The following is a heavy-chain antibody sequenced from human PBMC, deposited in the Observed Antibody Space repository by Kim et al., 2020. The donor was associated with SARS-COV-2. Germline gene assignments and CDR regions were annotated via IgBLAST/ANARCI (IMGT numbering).Heavy chain of an antibody. Sequence: DAVKGRITMSRDNAKNSLYLQMNSLRAEDTAVYYCARGGYGSGSYSDGDYWGQGTLVTVSS. J-gene: IGHJ4*02. D-gene: IGHD3-10*01. CDR3: ARGGYGSGSYSDGDY. V-gene: IGHV3-21*01.